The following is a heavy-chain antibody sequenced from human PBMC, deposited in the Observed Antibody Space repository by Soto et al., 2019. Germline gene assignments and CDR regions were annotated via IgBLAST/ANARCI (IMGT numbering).Heavy chain of an antibody. CDR2: ISGSGGST. J-gene: IGHJ4*02. CDR3: AKAGYYDFWSGYYVDY. Sequence: LRLSCAASGFTFSSYAMSWVRQATGKGLEWVSAISGSGGSTYYADSVKGRFTISRDNSKNTLYLQMNSLRAEDTAVYYCAKAGYYDFWSGYYVDYWGQGTLVTVSP. CDR1: GFTFSSYA. D-gene: IGHD3-3*01. V-gene: IGHV3-23*01.